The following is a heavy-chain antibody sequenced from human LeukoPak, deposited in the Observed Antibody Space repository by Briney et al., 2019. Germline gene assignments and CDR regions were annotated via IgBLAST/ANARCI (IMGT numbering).Heavy chain of an antibody. J-gene: IGHJ4*02. CDR1: GGSISGYY. CDR3: VRDHAGKFDF. D-gene: IGHD1-26*01. Sequence: SEPLSLTCTVSGGSISGYYWNWIRQPAGKGLDWIGRLYATGSTNYNPSLKGRVTMSVDTSKNQFSLTLNSVTAADTAVYYCVRDHAGKFDFWGQGTLVTVSS. V-gene: IGHV4-4*07. CDR2: LYATGST.